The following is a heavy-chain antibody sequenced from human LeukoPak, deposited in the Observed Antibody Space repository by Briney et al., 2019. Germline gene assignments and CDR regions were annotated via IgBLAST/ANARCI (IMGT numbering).Heavy chain of an antibody. CDR3: ARGDYDILTGYYTPFDY. J-gene: IGHJ4*02. CDR1: GYTFTSYY. V-gene: IGHV1-46*01. CDR2: INPSGGST. Sequence: ASVKVSCKASGYTFTSYYMHWVRQAPGQGLEWMGIINPSGGSTSCAQKFQGRVTMTRDTSTSTVYMELSSLRSEDTAVYYCARGDYDILTGYYTPFDYWGQGTLVTVSS. D-gene: IGHD3-9*01.